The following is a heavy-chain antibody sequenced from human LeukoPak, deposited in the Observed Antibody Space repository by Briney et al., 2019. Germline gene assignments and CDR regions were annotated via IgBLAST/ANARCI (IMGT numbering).Heavy chain of an antibody. Sequence: GGSLRLSCAASGFTFSSYGMNWVRQAPGKGLEWVSAISGSGGSTYYADSVKGRFTISRDNSKNTLYLQMNSLRAEDTAVYYCAKDAPHIVVVTATLLYYMDVWGKGTTVTVSS. CDR2: ISGSGGST. J-gene: IGHJ6*03. CDR1: GFTFSSYG. CDR3: AKDAPHIVVVTATLLYYMDV. V-gene: IGHV3-23*01. D-gene: IGHD2-21*02.